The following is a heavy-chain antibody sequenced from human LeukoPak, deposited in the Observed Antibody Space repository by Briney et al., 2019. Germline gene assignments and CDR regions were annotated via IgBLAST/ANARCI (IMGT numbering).Heavy chain of an antibody. J-gene: IGHJ4*02. CDR3: ARDLSSSMPGGFDY. CDR1: GFTFSSYG. V-gene: IGHV3-30*03. CDR2: ISYDGSNK. D-gene: IGHD6-19*01. Sequence: GGSLRLSCAASGFTFSSYGMHWVRQAPGKGLEWVAVISYDGSNKYYADSVKGRFTISRDNSKNTLYLQMNSLRAEDTAVYYCARDLSSSMPGGFDYWGQGTLVTVSS.